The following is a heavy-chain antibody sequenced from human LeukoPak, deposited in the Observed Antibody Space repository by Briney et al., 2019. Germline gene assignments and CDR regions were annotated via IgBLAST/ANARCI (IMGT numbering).Heavy chain of an antibody. J-gene: IGHJ3*02. D-gene: IGHD6-13*01. CDR2: INPNSGGT. CDR1: GYSFSRYG. V-gene: IGHV1-2*02. Sequence: GASVKVSCKASGYSFSRYGISWVRQAPGQGLEWMGWINPNSGGTNYAQKFQGRVTMTRDTSISTAYMELSRLRSDDTAVYYCARVGIASLNAFDIWGQGTMVTVSS. CDR3: ARVGIASLNAFDI.